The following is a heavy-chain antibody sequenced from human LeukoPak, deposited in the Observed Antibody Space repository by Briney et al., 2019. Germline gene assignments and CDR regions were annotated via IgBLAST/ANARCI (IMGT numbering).Heavy chain of an antibody. CDR1: GFTFSSYA. CDR3: ARDRAGDTTYFDY. CDR2: ISYDGSNK. Sequence: EPGGSLRLSCAASGFTFSSYAMHWVRQAPGKGLEWVAVISYDGSNKYYADSVKGRFTISRDNSKNTLYLQMNSLRAEDTAVYYCARDRAGDTTYFDYWGQGTLVTVSS. V-gene: IGHV3-30*04. D-gene: IGHD3-16*01. J-gene: IGHJ4*02.